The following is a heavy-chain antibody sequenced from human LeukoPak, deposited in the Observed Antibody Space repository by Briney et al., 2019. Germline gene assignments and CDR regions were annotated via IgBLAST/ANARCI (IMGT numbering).Heavy chain of an antibody. CDR1: GGSVSGGNYY. J-gene: IGHJ4*02. CDR3: ARTGSTGGY. Sequence: SETLSLTCTVSGGSVSGGNYYCSWIRQSPGKGLEWIGYIHYSGSTVYNPSLKSRVTMSIDTSRNQFSLNLSSVTAADTAVYYCARTGSTGGYWGQGTLVTVSS. V-gene: IGHV4-61*01. CDR2: IHYSGST. D-gene: IGHD1-1*01.